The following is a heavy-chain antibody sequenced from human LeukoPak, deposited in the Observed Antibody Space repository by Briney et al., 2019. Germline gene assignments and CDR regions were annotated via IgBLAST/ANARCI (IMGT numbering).Heavy chain of an antibody. CDR2: IIPIFGTA. D-gene: IGHD3-22*01. CDR1: GGTFSSYA. Sequence: ASVKVSCKASGGTFSSYAISWVRQAPGQGLEWMGGIIPIFGTANYAQKFQGRVTITADESTSTAYMELSSLRSEDTAVYYCARVYGDFPVSSGDSYWHGYFDNWGQGTLVIVSS. CDR3: ARVYGDFPVSSGDSYWHGYFDN. J-gene: IGHJ4*02. V-gene: IGHV1-69*13.